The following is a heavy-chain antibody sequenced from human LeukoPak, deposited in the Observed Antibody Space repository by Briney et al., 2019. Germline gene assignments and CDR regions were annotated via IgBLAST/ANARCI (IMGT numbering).Heavy chain of an antibody. D-gene: IGHD5-24*01. J-gene: IGHJ4*02. V-gene: IGHV3-23*01. CDR2: ISGFGEST. CDR3: ARQAGSRDGYSLGDY. Sequence: GGSLRLSCAASGFTFSSYGMSWVRQAPGKGLEWVSTISGFGESTYYADSVKGRFTISRDNSKNTLYLQMNSLRAEDTAVYYCARQAGSRDGYSLGDYWGQGTLVTVSS. CDR1: GFTFSSYG.